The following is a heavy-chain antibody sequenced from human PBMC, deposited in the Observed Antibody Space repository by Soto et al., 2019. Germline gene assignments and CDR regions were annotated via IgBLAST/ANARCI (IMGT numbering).Heavy chain of an antibody. CDR2: IYYSGST. J-gene: IGHJ6*02. D-gene: IGHD3-3*01. CDR1: GGSISSGDYY. V-gene: IGHV4-30-4*01. CDR3: ARRNYDFWSGPYGMDV. Sequence: PSETLSLTCTVSGGSISSGDYYWSWIRHPPGKGLEWIGYIYYSGSTYYNPSLKSRVTISVDTSKNQFSLKLSSVTAADTAVYYCARRNYDFWSGPYGMDVWGQGTTVTVSS.